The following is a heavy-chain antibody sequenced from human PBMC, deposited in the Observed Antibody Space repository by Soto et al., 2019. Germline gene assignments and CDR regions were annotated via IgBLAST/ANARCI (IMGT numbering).Heavy chain of an antibody. CDR2: IYYSGST. D-gene: IGHD4-4*01. J-gene: IGHJ4*02. Sequence: QVQLQESGPGLVKPSETLSLTCTVSGDSMSSYYWSWIRQPPGKGLEWIGYIYYSGSTTYNPSLSSRVTMSVDTSKNQFSLRLSSVTAADTAVYYCARAKSNYQTVDHLGQRSQVTVSS. CDR1: GDSMSSYY. CDR3: ARAKSNYQTVDH. V-gene: IGHV4-59*01.